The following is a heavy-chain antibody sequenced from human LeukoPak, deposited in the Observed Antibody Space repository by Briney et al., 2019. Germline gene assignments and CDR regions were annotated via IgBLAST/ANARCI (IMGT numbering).Heavy chain of an antibody. CDR1: GYTFTSYG. V-gene: IGHV1-18*01. CDR3: ARDSLTTVIDFYYYGMDV. D-gene: IGHD4-17*01. Sequence: ASVKVSCKASGYTFTSYGISWVRQAPGQGLEWMGWISAYNGYTHYAQRLQGRVTMTTDTSTSTAYMELKSLGSDGTAVYYCARDSLTTVIDFYYYGMDVWGQGTTVTVSS. CDR2: ISAYNGYT. J-gene: IGHJ6*02.